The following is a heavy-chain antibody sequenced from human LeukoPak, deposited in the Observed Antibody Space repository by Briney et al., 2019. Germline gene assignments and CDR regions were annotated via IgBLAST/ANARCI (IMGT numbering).Heavy chain of an antibody. CDR2: IYYSGST. CDR3: ARATTVGLFLGPGVLDY. CDR1: GGSLSSGDYY. D-gene: IGHD4-23*01. Sequence: SQTLSLTCTVSGGSLSSGDYYWSWIRQPPGKGLEWVGYIYYSGSTYYNPSLKSRVTISVDTSKNQFSLKLSSVTAADTAVYYCARATTVGLFLGPGVLDYWGQGTLVTVSS. V-gene: IGHV4-30-4*01. J-gene: IGHJ4*02.